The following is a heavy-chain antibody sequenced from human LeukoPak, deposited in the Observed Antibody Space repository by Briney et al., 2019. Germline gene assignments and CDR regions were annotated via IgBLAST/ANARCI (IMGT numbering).Heavy chain of an antibody. J-gene: IGHJ4*02. CDR3: ARANNWNCSPDY. CDR2: IYYSGST. Sequence: SETLSLTCTVSGGSISSYYWSWIRQPPGKGLEWIGYIYYSGSTNYNPSLKSRVTISVDTSKNQFSLKLSSVTAADTAVYYCARANNWNCSPDYWGQGTLVTVSS. V-gene: IGHV4-59*01. CDR1: GGSISSYY. D-gene: IGHD1-7*01.